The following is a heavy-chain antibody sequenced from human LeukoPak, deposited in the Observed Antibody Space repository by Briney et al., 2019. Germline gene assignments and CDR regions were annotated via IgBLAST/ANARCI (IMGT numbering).Heavy chain of an antibody. V-gene: IGHV4-61*02. D-gene: IGHD3-10*01. Sequence: PSETLSLTCTVSGGSISSDLYYWTWIRQHAGKGLEWIGRIYASGSTNYNPSLKSRVTISVDTSKNHFSLNLTSVTAADTAVYCCARGRVIRWFGDLNFDYWGQGAPVTVSS. CDR2: IYASGST. CDR1: GGSISSDLYY. J-gene: IGHJ4*02. CDR3: ARGRVIRWFGDLNFDY.